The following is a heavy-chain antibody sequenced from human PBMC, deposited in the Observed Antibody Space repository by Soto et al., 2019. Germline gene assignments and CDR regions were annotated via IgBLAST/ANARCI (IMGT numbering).Heavy chain of an antibody. J-gene: IGHJ4*02. CDR3: ARARSAFLKSYSSSWYRPLFDY. CDR2: IYYSGST. D-gene: IGHD6-13*01. CDR1: GVSISSGDYY. V-gene: IGHV4-30-4*01. Sequence: SETLSLTCTVSGVSISSGDYYWSWIRQPPGKGLEWIGYIYYSGSTYYNPSLKSRVTISVDTSKNQFSLELSSVTAADTAVYYCARARSAFLKSYSSSWYRPLFDYWGQGTLVTVSS.